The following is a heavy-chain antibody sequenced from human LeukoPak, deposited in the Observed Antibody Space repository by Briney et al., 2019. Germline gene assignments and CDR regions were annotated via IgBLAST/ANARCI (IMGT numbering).Heavy chain of an antibody. Sequence: GGSLRLSCAASGFTFTSYWMHWVRQTPGKGLVWVSRINGDGRSTSYADSAKGRFTISRDNAKNTLYLQMNSLRAEDTAVYYCARGTSGWGFDLWGQGTLVTVSS. CDR3: ARGTSGWGFDL. CDR1: GFTFTSYW. CDR2: INGDGRST. V-gene: IGHV3-74*01. D-gene: IGHD6-19*01. J-gene: IGHJ5*02.